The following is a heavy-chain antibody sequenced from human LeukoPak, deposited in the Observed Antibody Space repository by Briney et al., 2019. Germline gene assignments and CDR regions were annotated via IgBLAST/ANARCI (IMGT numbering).Heavy chain of an antibody. CDR3: ARDGHGNFWRARRTYYMDV. D-gene: IGHD3-3*01. CDR2: ISYDGSNK. CDR1: GFTFSSYA. J-gene: IGHJ6*03. V-gene: IGHV3-30*04. Sequence: GGSLRLSCAASGFTFSSYAMHWVRQAPGKGLEWVAVISYDGSNKYYADSVKGRFTISRDNSKNTLYLQMNSLRAEDTAVYYCARDGHGNFWRARRTYYMDVWGKGTTVTVSS.